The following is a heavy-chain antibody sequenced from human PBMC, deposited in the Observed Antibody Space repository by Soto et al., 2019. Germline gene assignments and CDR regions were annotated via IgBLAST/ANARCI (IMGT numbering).Heavy chain of an antibody. V-gene: IGHV5-10-1*01. D-gene: IGHD3-22*01. CDR3: ARQIYDSDTGPNFQYYFDS. CDR2: IDPSDSQT. CDR1: GYSFACYW. Sequence: PGESLKISCKGSGYSFACYWITWVRQKPGKGLEWMGRIDPSDSQTYYSPSFRGHVTISVTKSITTVFLQWSSLRASATAMYYCARQIYDSDTGPNFQYYFDSWGQGTPVTVSS. J-gene: IGHJ4*02.